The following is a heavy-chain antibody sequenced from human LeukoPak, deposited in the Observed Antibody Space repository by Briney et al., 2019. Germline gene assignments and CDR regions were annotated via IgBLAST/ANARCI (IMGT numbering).Heavy chain of an antibody. D-gene: IGHD2-2*01. CDR3: ATHLGDCTSTSCYRGGFDP. Sequence: PCKASGYTFTSYYMHWMRQPPGKGLEWIGSIYQSGSTYYNPSLESRVTISVDASKNQFSLKLRSVTAADTAVYYCATHLGDCTSTSCYRGGFDPWGQGTLVTVSS. CDR2: IYQSGST. J-gene: IGHJ5*02. V-gene: IGHV4-38-2*02. CDR1: GYTFTSYY.